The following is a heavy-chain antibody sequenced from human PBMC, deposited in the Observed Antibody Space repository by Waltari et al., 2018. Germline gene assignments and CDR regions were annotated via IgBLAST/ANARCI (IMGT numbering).Heavy chain of an antibody. CDR1: GFTFSSYK. CDR2: ISTSSSYI. J-gene: IGHJ4*02. CDR3: ASSGSGYPEADY. Sequence: EVQLVESGGGLVKPGGSLRLSCAASGFTFSSYKLNWVRQAPGKGLEWVSSISTSSSYIYYADSVKGRFTISRDNARNSLYLQMNSLRAEDTAVYYCASSGSGYPEADYWGQGTLVTVSS. D-gene: IGHD3-3*01. V-gene: IGHV3-21*01.